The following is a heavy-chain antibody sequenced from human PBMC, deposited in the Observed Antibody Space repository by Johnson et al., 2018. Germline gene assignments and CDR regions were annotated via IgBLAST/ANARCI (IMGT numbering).Heavy chain of an antibody. Sequence: VQLVQSGGGLVQPGGSLRLSCAASGFTFSNYDMYWVRQATGKGLEWVSGIGAAGDTRYPGSVQGRFTISRDNAKNSLYLVMNSLGAGDTAVYYCVRVGYFAQLDVWGKGTTVTVSS. CDR2: IGAAGDT. V-gene: IGHV3-13*01. CDR3: VRVGYFAQLDV. CDR1: GFTFSNYD. J-gene: IGHJ6*04. D-gene: IGHD3-9*01.